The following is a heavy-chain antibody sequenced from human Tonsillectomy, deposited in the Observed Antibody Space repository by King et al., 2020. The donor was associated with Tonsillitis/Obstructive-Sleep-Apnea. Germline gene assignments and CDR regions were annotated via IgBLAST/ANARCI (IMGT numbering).Heavy chain of an antibody. J-gene: IGHJ6*03. V-gene: IGHV1-18*01. CDR1: GYTFTSYG. CDR3: ARAYSSSSGLLDYYYMDV. CDR2: ISTYNGNT. Sequence: VQLVQSGAEVKKPGASVKVSCKASGYTFTSYGISWVRQAPGQGLEWMGWISTYNGNTNYAQKLQSRVTMTTDTSTSTAYMERRSLRSDDTAVYYCARAYSSSSGLLDYYYMDVWGKGTTVTVS. D-gene: IGHD6-6*01.